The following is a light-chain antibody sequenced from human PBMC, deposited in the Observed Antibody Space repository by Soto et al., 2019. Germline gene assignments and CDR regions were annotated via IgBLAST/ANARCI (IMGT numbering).Light chain of an antibody. V-gene: IGKV1-27*01. CDR2: DAS. CDR1: QTIGTY. J-gene: IGKJ1*01. CDR3: QKYNSAPWT. Sequence: IEVTQSPSSLAASLGDRVTITCRASQTIGTYVNWYRQKSGAAPELLIYDASTLQSGVPSRFSGSGSGTDFTLTISSLQPEDVATYYCQKYNSAPWTFGQGTKVDIK.